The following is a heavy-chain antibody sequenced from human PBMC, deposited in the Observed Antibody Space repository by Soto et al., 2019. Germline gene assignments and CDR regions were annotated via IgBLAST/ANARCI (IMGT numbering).Heavy chain of an antibody. V-gene: IGHV4-61*01. J-gene: IGHJ4*02. CDR2: IYYSGST. Sequence: SETLSLTCTVSGDSVSSGSYYWSWIRQPPGKGLEWIGYIYYSGSTNYNPFLKSRVTISVDTSKNQFSLKLSSVTAADTAVYYCAGMTTVFDYWGQGTLVTVSS. CDR3: AGMTTVFDY. D-gene: IGHD4-17*01. CDR1: GDSVSSGSYY.